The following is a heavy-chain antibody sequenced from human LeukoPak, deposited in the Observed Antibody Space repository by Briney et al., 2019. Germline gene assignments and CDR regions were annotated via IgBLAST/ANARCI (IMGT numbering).Heavy chain of an antibody. CDR2: IYYSGST. D-gene: IGHD1-26*01. V-gene: IGHV4-31*03. Sequence: SETLSLTCTVSGGSISSGGYYWSWIRQHPGKGLEWTGYIYYSGSTYYNPSLKSRVTISVDTSKNQFSLKLSSVTAADTAVYYCARDSDMGAFDIWGQGTMVTVSS. CDR3: ARDSDMGAFDI. CDR1: GGSISSGGYY. J-gene: IGHJ3*02.